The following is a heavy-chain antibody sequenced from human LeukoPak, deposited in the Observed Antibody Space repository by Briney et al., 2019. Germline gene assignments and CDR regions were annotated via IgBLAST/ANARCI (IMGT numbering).Heavy chain of an antibody. Sequence: GGSLRLSCAASGFTFSSYGMPWVRQAPGKGLEWVAVIWYDGSNKYYADSVKGRFTISRDNSKNTLYLQMNSLRAEDTAVYYCARVFSPQDAFDIWGQGTMVTVSS. CDR1: GFTFSSYG. CDR2: IWYDGSNK. J-gene: IGHJ3*02. D-gene: IGHD3-10*02. CDR3: ARVFSPQDAFDI. V-gene: IGHV3-33*01.